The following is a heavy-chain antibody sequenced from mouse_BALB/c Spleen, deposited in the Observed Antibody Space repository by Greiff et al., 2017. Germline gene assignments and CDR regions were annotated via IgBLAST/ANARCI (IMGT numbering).Heavy chain of an antibody. CDR3: ARAVYGNYPWFAY. CDR2: ISYDGSN. Sequence: EVKLLESGPGLVKPSQSLSLTCSVTGYSITSGYYWNWIRQFPGNKLEWMGYISYDGSNNYNPSLKNRISITRDTSKNQFFLKLNSVTTEDTATYYCARAVYGNYPWFAYWGQGTLVTVSA. D-gene: IGHD2-1*01. J-gene: IGHJ3*01. V-gene: IGHV3-6*02. CDR1: GYSITSGYY.